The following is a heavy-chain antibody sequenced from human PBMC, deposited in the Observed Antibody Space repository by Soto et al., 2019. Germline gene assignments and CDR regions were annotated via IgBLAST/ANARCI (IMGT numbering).Heavy chain of an antibody. Sequence: EVHLLESGGGLVQPGGSLRLSCAASGFTFSNYAMTWVRQAPGKGLEWVSSISGSGSSTFYADSVKGRFTISRDKSTSTLYLQMNSLRAEDTAIYYCAKDQRGFSSAARMDYWGQGTLVTVSS. V-gene: IGHV3-23*01. J-gene: IGHJ4*02. D-gene: IGHD6-25*01. CDR1: GFTFSNYA. CDR3: AKDQRGFSSAARMDY. CDR2: ISGSGSST.